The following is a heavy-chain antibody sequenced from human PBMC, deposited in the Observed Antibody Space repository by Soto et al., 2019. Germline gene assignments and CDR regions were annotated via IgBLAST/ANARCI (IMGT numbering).Heavy chain of an antibody. CDR2: IYYSGST. J-gene: IGHJ4*02. CDR3: ALVAQRGYFDY. D-gene: IGHD5-12*01. V-gene: IGHV4-39*01. Sequence: SETLSLTCTVSGCSISSSSYYWGWIRQPPGKGLEWIGSIYYSGSTYYNPSLKSRVTISVDTSKNQFSLKLSSVTAADTAVYYCALVAQRGYFDYWGQGTLVTVSS. CDR1: GCSISSSSYY.